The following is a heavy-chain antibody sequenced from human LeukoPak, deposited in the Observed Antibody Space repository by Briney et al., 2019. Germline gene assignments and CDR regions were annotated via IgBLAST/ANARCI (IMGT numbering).Heavy chain of an antibody. CDR1: GGSISSGDYY. V-gene: IGHV4-30-4*01. CDR2: IYYSGST. D-gene: IGHD4-17*01. Sequence: PSGTLSLTCTVSGGSISSGDYYWSWIRQPPGKGLEWIGYIYYSGSTYHNPSLKSRVTISVDTSKNQFSLKLSSVTAADTAVYYCARATDDYGDYAYWGRGTLVTVSS. J-gene: IGHJ4*02. CDR3: ARATDDYGDYAY.